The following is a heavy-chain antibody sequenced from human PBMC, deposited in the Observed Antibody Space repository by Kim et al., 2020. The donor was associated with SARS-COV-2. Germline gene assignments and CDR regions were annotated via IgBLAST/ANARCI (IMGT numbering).Heavy chain of an antibody. Sequence: ASVKVSCRASGYTFAAYTMHWVRQAPGQGLEWMGWINAGQDNTKYSQKFQGRVSITRDTSASTLYMELSSLRSEDTAVYYCARPLGAGSGSNPYNGMDVW. J-gene: IGHJ6*01. CDR2: INAGQDNT. V-gene: IGHV1-3*01. CDR3: ARPLGAGSGSNPYNGMDV. D-gene: IGHD2-15*01. CDR1: GYTFAAYT.